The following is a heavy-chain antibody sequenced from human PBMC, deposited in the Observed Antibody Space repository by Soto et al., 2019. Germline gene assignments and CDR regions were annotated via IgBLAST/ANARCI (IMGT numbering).Heavy chain of an antibody. CDR1: GFTFGNYG. CDR3: AKVMYTWNDVAAFDS. CDR2: IGADGHTT. J-gene: IGHJ4*02. V-gene: IGHV3-23*01. Sequence: EVQLLQSGGGFVLPGGSLRLSCEASGFTFGNYGMTWVRQGPGKGLEWVSLIGADGHTTYIAESVKGRFTISRDNSKNTLYLEMNSLRAEDTALYYCAKVMYTWNDVAAFDSWGQGTLVAVSS. D-gene: IGHD1-1*01.